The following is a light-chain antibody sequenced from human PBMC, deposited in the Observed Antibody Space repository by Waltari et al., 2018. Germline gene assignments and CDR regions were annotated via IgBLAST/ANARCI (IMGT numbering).Light chain of an antibody. CDR2: GAS. Sequence: EIVLTQSPGPLSLSPGERATLSCRASQSLTRRYLAWYQQKPGQAPRLLIYGASSRAAGIPDRFSGSGSGTDFTLTISRLEPEDFAVYYCQQYGSSVMYTFGQGTKLEIK. V-gene: IGKV3-20*01. CDR3: QQYGSSVMYT. J-gene: IGKJ2*01. CDR1: QSLTRRY.